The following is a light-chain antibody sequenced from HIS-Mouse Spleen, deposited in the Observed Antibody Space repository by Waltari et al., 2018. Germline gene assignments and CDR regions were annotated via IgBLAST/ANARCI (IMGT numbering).Light chain of an antibody. CDR1: QDISNY. Sequence: DIQMTQSPSSLSASVVDRVTITCQASQDISNYLNWYQQKPGKAPKLLIYDASNLETGVPSRFSGSGSGTDFTFTISSLQPEDIATYYCQQYDNLPGLTFGGGTKVEIK. CDR2: DAS. V-gene: IGKV1-33*01. CDR3: QQYDNLPGLT. J-gene: IGKJ4*01.